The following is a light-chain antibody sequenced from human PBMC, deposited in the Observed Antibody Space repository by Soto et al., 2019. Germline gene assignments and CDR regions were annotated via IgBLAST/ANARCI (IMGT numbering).Light chain of an antibody. V-gene: IGKV3-15*01. CDR2: GAS. CDR3: QQYYNWPRT. J-gene: IGKJ5*01. CDR1: QSVSRN. Sequence: EIVLTQSPGTLSLSPGGRATLSCRASQSVSRNYVAWYQQKPGQAPRLLFYGASTGATGLPARFSGSGSGTEFTLTINSLQAEDCAVYYCQQYYNWPRTFGQGTRREIK.